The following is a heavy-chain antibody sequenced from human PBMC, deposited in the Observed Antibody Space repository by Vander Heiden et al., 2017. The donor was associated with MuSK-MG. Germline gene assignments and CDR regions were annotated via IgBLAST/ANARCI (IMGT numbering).Heavy chain of an antibody. CDR2: TILILERP. V-gene: IGHV1-69*04. J-gene: IGHJ6*03. Sequence: HVRLVQSWAGVEKPGSSGKVSCKASGATLTSHAMSWVRQAPGQGLEWMGGTILILERPHYPQNFQGRVTITVDKSTSTSYMELSSLRFEDTAVYFCAATLPHRYGYGYMDVWGKGTTGTASS. D-gene: IGHD5-18*01. CDR3: AATLPHRYGYGYMDV. CDR1: GATLTSHA.